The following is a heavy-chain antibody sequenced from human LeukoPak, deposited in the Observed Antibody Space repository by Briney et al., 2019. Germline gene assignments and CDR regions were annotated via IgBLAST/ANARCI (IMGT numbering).Heavy chain of an antibody. V-gene: IGHV3-48*04. CDR3: ARARGGRTYSETGGYPVFDN. Sequence: GGSLRLSCGASGFTFSDYRMNWVRQAPGKGLEWISYISNDLSTIHYAASVKGRFTISRDNARNSLYLQMDSLRAKDTAVYFCARARGGRTYSETGGYPVFDNWGQGTLVTVSS. CDR1: GFTFSDYR. D-gene: IGHD2-8*02. J-gene: IGHJ4*02. CDR2: ISNDLSTI.